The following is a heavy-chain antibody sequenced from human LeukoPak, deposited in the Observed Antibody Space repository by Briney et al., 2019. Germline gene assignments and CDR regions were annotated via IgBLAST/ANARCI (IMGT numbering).Heavy chain of an antibody. D-gene: IGHD5-24*01. CDR3: ATEEGYNAY. V-gene: IGHV4-34*01. J-gene: IGHJ4*02. CDR1: GGSFSGYY. CDR2: IHHSGST. Sequence: SETLSLTCAVYGGSFSGYYWSLIRQSPGKGLEWIGEIHHSGSTKYNPSLKSRVTIPVNMSRSHFSLKLSSVTAADTAVYYCATEEGYNAYWGQGILVTVSS.